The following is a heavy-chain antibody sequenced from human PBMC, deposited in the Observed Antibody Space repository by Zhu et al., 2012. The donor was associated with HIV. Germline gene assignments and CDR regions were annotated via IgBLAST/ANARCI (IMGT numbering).Heavy chain of an antibody. CDR1: AGSISSDSHY. J-gene: IGHJ3*02. CDR2: IHSTGST. V-gene: IGHV4-39*01. CDR3: ARHSSGDTCRGICTFDI. Sequence: QVHLQESGPGLVKPSETLSLTCTVSAGSISSDSHYWGWIRQPPGKGLEWIGTIHSTGSTYYNPSLTSRLTIVVDTPKNQLSLTLSSVTAADTAVYYCARHSSGDTCRGICTFDIWAKGQWSPSLQ. D-gene: IGHD2-15*01.